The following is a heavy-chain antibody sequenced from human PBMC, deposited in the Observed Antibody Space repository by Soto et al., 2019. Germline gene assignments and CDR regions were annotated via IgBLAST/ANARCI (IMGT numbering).Heavy chain of an antibody. J-gene: IGHJ4*02. D-gene: IGHD2-15*01. CDR1: GFTFSSYA. CDR2: VTWNSDST. CDR3: ARDPHCSGGSCYLQGFDY. Sequence: GSLRLSCAASGFTFSSYAMSWVRQAPGRGLEWVSGVTWNSDSTYYADSVKGRFTISRDNSKNTLYMQMNSLRAEDTAVYYCARDPHCSGGSCYLQGFDYWGQGTLVTVSS. V-gene: IGHV3-23*01.